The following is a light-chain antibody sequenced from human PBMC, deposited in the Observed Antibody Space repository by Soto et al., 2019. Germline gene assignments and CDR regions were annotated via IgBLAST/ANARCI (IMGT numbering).Light chain of an antibody. Sequence: DIQMTQSPSTLSASVGDRVTISCRASQSVSTWLAWYQQKPGKAPNLLIYDASSLVSGVPSRFSGSGSGTEFTLTISSLQPDDFATYFCQHDNDYSWTFGQGTKVDIK. J-gene: IGKJ1*01. CDR3: QHDNDYSWT. CDR1: QSVSTW. V-gene: IGKV1-5*01. CDR2: DAS.